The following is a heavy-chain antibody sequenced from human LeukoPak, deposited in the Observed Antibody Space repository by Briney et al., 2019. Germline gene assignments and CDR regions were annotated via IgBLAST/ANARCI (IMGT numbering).Heavy chain of an antibody. Sequence: SETLSLTCAVSGYSISSGYYWSWIRQSAGQGLEWIGRIHTNGGTNYNPSLSSRVTLSVDTSKNQLSLKLTSVTAADTALYYCARELAVAGTVTHRFDPWGQGTLVTVSS. CDR3: ARELAVAGTVTHRFDP. CDR2: IHTNGGT. V-gene: IGHV4-4*07. CDR1: GYSISSGYY. D-gene: IGHD6-19*01. J-gene: IGHJ5*02.